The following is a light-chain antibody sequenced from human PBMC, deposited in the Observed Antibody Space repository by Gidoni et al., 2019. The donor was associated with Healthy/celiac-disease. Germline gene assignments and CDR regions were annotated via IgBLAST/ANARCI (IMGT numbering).Light chain of an antibody. V-gene: IGKV3-20*01. Sequence: EIVLTQSPGTLSLSPGERATLSCRASQSVSSSYLAWYQQKPGQAPRLLIYGASSRATGIPDSVSGSGSGTDFTLTISRLEPEDFAVYYCQQYGSSPPQWTFGQGTKVEIK. J-gene: IGKJ1*01. CDR1: QSVSSSY. CDR3: QQYGSSPPQWT. CDR2: GAS.